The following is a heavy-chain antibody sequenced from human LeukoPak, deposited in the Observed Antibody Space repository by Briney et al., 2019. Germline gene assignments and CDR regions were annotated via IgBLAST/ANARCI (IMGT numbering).Heavy chain of an antibody. Sequence: SETLSLTCTVSGGSISSYYWSWIRQPPGKGLDWIGYIYYSGNTNYNPSLKSRVTISVDTSKNQFSLKLNSVTAADTAVYYCARRRDGYNYYFDYWGQGTRVTVSS. CDR2: IYYSGNT. J-gene: IGHJ4*02. CDR1: GGSISSYY. CDR3: ARRRDGYNYYFDY. V-gene: IGHV4-59*08. D-gene: IGHD5-24*01.